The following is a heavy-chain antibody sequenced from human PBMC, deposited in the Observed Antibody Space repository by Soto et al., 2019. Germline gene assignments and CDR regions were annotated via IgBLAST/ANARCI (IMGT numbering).Heavy chain of an antibody. V-gene: IGHV3-30-3*01. D-gene: IGHD5-12*01. CDR3: AREWVGSLDY. J-gene: IGHJ4*02. CDR1: VFTFSSYA. Sequence: GGSLRLSCAASVFTFSSYAMHWVRQAPGKGLEWVAVISYDGSNKYYADSVKGRLTISRDNSKNTLYLQMNSLRAEDTAVYYCAREWVGSLDYWGQGTLVTVSS. CDR2: ISYDGSNK.